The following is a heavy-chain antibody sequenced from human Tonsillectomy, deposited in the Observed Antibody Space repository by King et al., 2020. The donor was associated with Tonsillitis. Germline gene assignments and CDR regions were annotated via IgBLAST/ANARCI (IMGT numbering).Heavy chain of an antibody. CDR3: ARDHYYDGTGYYYYYYGMDV. J-gene: IGHJ6*02. Sequence: EVQLVESGGGLVKPGGSLRLSCAASGFTFSSYSMNWVRQAPGKGLEWVSSISSSSSYIYYADSVKGRFTISRDNAKNSLYLQMNSLRAEDTAVYYCARDHYYDGTGYYYYYYGMDVWGQGTTVTVSS. CDR1: GFTFSSYS. V-gene: IGHV3-21*01. CDR2: ISSSSSYI. D-gene: IGHD3-22*01.